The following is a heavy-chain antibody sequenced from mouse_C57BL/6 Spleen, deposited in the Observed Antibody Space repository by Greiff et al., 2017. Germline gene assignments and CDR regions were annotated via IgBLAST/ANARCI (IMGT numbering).Heavy chain of an antibody. CDR1: GYTFTSYW. CDR3: ESSLCYYDCWYFDV. Sequence: QVQLQQPGAELVMPGASVKLSCKASGYTFTSYWMHWVKQRPGQGLEWIGEIDPSDSYTNYNQKFKGKSTLTVDKSSSTAYLQLSSLTSEDSAVYYCESSLCYYDCWYFDVWCTGTTVTVAS. D-gene: IGHD1-1*01. CDR2: IDPSDSYT. J-gene: IGHJ1*03. V-gene: IGHV1-69*01.